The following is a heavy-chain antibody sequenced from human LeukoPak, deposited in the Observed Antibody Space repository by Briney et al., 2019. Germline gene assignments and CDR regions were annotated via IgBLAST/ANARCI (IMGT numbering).Heavy chain of an antibody. CDR1: GGXISSSSYY. V-gene: IGHV4-39*01. D-gene: IGHD6-19*01. CDR3: ASADMAVAGLFDY. J-gene: IGHJ4*02. Sequence: SDTLSLTCTVSGGXISSSSYYWGWIRQPPGKGLEWIGSIYYSGSTYYNPSLKSRVTISVDTSKNQFSLKLSSVTAADTAVYYCASADMAVAGLFDYWGQGTLVTVSS. CDR2: IYYSGST.